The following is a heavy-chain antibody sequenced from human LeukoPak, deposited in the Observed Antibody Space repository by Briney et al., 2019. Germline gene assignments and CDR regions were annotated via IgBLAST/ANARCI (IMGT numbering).Heavy chain of an antibody. CDR2: FSGSGGST. V-gene: IGHV3-23*01. CDR1: GFTFSSYA. CDR3: ARDGGGYRFYNWFDP. J-gene: IGHJ5*02. Sequence: GGSLRLSCAASGFTFSSYAMSWVRQAPGKGLECISGFSGSGGSTYYADSVKGRFTISRDNSKNTLYLQMNSLRAEDTAVYYCARDGGGYRFYNWFDPWGQGTLVTVSS. D-gene: IGHD5-12*01.